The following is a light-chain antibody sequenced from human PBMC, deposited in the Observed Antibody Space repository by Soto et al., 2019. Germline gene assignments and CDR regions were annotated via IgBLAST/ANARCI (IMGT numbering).Light chain of an antibody. J-gene: IGLJ1*01. Sequence: VLTQPPSASGTPGQRVTISCSGSSSNIGTYRVSWYQHFPGTAPRLLIYSDNQRPSGVPDRFSASKSGASASLAISGLQSEDEAYFYCAAWDDSLNGCVFGTGTKVTVL. CDR1: SSNIGTYR. V-gene: IGLV1-44*01. CDR3: AAWDDSLNGCV. CDR2: SDN.